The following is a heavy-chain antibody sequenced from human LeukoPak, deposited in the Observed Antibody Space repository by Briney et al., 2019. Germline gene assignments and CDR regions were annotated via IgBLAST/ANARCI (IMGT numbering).Heavy chain of an antibody. CDR2: IYYSGST. D-gene: IGHD1-26*01. CDR1: GGSISSSSYY. V-gene: IGHV4-39*07. Sequence: PSETLSLTCTVSGGSISSSSYYWGWIRQPPGKGLEWIGSIYYSGSTYYNPSLKSRVTISVDTSKNQFSLKLSSVTAADTAVYYCARGEWELHHWGQGTLVTVSS. CDR3: ARGEWELHH. J-gene: IGHJ4*02.